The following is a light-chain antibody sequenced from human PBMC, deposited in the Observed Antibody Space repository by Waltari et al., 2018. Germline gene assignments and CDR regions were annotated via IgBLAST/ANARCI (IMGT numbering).Light chain of an antibody. J-gene: IGKJ4*01. CDR2: DAS. CDR1: QNIYTY. V-gene: IGKV3-11*01. CDR3: QQRVNWPSLT. Sequence: EIVLTQSPATLSLSAGERATLSCRASQNIYTYLAWYQQKPGQAPRLLIHDASIRATGTPARFSGSGSGTDFTLTISSLEPEDFVVYYCQQRVNWPSLTFGGGTRVEIK.